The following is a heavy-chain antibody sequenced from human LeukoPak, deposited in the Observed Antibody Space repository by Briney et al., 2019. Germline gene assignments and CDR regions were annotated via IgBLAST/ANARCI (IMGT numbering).Heavy chain of an antibody. V-gene: IGHV4-30-4*01. Sequence: PSQTLTLTCTVSGGSISSGDYYWSWIRQPPGKGLEWIGYIYYSGSTYHNPSLKSRVTISVDTSKNQFSLKLSSVTAADTAVYYCARVGWVVVPAAMLFPPSWFDPWGQGTLVTASS. CDR2: IYYSGST. CDR3: ARVGWVVVPAAMLFPPSWFDP. D-gene: IGHD2-2*01. J-gene: IGHJ5*02. CDR1: GGSISSGDYY.